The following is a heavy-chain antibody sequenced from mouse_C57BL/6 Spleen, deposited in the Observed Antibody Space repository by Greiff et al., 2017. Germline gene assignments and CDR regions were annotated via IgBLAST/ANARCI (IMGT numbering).Heavy chain of an antibody. CDR1: GYSFTDYN. CDR3: ARGGRTGPFAY. J-gene: IGHJ3*01. Sequence: EVKLQESGPELVKPGASVQISCKASGYSFTDYNMNWVKQRNGKSLQWIGVINPNYGTTSYNQKFKGKATLTVDQSSSTAYMQLYSLTSEDSAVYYCARGGRTGPFAYWGQGTLVTVSA. CDR2: INPNYGTT. V-gene: IGHV1-39*01. D-gene: IGHD4-1*01.